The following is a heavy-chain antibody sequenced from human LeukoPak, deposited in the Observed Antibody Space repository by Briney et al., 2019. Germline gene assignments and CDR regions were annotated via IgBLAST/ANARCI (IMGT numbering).Heavy chain of an antibody. V-gene: IGHV3-21*01. CDR3: ASFSEYYYDSSGYYPFDY. Sequence: GGSLRLSCAASGFTFSSYSMNWVRQAPGKGLEWVSSISSSSSYIYYADSVKGRFTISRDNAENSLYLQMNSLRAEDTAVYYCASFSEYYYDSSGYYPFDYWGQGTLVTVSS. J-gene: IGHJ4*02. CDR1: GFTFSSYS. CDR2: ISSSSSYI. D-gene: IGHD3-22*01.